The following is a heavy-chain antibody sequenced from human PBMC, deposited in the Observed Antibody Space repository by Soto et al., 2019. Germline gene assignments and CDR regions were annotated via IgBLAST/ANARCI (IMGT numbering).Heavy chain of an antibody. Sequence: GGSLRLSCAASGFTFGDYWMHWVRQAPGKGPEWVSRMTSDGRTIQYADSVKGRFTASRDSAKSTLYLQMNSLRAEDTAVYYCATAEVDYWGPGTLVTVS. V-gene: IGHV3-74*01. CDR3: ATAEVDY. CDR2: MTSDGRTI. CDR1: GFTFGDYW. J-gene: IGHJ4*02.